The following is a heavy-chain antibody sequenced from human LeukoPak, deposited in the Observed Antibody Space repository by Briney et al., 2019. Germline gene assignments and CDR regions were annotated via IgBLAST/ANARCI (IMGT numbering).Heavy chain of an antibody. CDR2: ISYDGSNK. CDR3: AKDPDYAASDYFYYGMDV. D-gene: IGHD4/OR15-4a*01. V-gene: IGHV3-30*18. Sequence: QSGGSLRLSCAASGFTFSSYAMSWVRQAPGKGLEWVAVISYDGSNKHYADSVKGRFTISRDNSKNTLYLQMNSLRVEDTAVYYCAKDPDYAASDYFYYGMDVWGQGTTVTVSS. J-gene: IGHJ6*02. CDR1: GFTFSSYA.